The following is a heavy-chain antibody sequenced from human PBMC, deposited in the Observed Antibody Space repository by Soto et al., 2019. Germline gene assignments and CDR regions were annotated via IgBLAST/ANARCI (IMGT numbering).Heavy chain of an antibody. CDR2: INTYNGNT. D-gene: IGHD3-16*01. CDR1: GYTFTSYG. J-gene: IGHJ6*02. Sequence: QVQLVQSGAEVKNPGASVKVSCKTFGYTFTSYGIGWARQAPGQGLEWMGWINTYNGNTNYAQNLQGRVTLTKDTSTSTAYMELRSLRSNDTAIYYCAMVDVYVTPSPQDVWGQGTTVTVSS. CDR3: AMVDVYVTPSPQDV. V-gene: IGHV1-18*01.